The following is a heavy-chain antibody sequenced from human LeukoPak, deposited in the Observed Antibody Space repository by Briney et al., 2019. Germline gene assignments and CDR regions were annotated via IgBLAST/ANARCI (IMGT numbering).Heavy chain of an antibody. D-gene: IGHD3-22*01. CDR2: INPNSGDT. CDR3: ARLPYYDSSGFYYFDY. V-gene: IGHV1-2*06. J-gene: IGHJ4*02. Sequence: ASVKVSCKASGYTFTSYYIHWVRQAPGQGLEWMGRINPNSGDTNYPQKFQGRVTMTGDTSISAAYMELSRLRSDDTAVYYCARLPYYDSSGFYYFDYWGQGTLVTVSS. CDR1: GYTFTSYY.